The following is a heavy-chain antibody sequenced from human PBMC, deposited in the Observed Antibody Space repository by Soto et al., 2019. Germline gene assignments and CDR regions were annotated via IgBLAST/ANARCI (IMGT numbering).Heavy chain of an antibody. V-gene: IGHV1-18*04. CDR3: ARAHDFWGGRQQPIDS. CDR2: ISPNSGRP. Sequence: ASVKVSCKASGYTFTKYDISWVRQAPGQGLEWLGLISPNSGRPSYAQKFEGRVTMTTDTSTTTAYLELRSLRSDDTAVYYCARAHDFWGGRQQPIDSWGQGTLVTVSS. CDR1: GYTFTKYD. D-gene: IGHD3-3*01. J-gene: IGHJ4*02.